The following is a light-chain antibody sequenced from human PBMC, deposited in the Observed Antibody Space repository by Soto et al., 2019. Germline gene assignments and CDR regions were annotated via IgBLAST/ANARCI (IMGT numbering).Light chain of an antibody. CDR2: GHN. J-gene: IGLJ3*02. CDR3: QSFDSSLGGSGV. Sequence: QSVLTQPPSVSGAPGQRVTISCTGSTSNIGAGYEVHWYQQVPGTAPKLLVSGHNNRPAEVPDRFFGSKYGTSASLTITGLLGEDEADYYLQSFDSSLGGSGVFGVGTKLTAL. V-gene: IGLV1-40*01. CDR1: TSNIGAGYE.